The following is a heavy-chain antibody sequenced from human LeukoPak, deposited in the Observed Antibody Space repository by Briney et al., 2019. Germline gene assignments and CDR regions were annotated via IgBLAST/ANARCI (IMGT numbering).Heavy chain of an antibody. V-gene: IGHV3-7*03. D-gene: IGHD3/OR15-3a*01. CDR1: GFTFGDTW. J-gene: IGHJ4*02. CDR2: IKRDGSEK. CDR3: ATSYDMGWLIGY. Sequence: GGSLRLSCAASGFTFGDTWMNWVRQVPGQGLEWVANIKRDGSEKFYVASVKGRFTISRDNGKSSLYLQMNSLRAEDTALYYCATSYDMGWLIGYWGQGTLVTVSS.